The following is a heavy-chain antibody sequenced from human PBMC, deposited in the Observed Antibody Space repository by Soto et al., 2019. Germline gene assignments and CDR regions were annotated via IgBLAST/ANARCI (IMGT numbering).Heavy chain of an antibody. V-gene: IGHV3-23*01. J-gene: IGHJ4*02. CDR3: APRHPLPGGFDS. D-gene: IGHD6-6*01. CDR1: GFTFSTYA. CDR2: IAGSGGGT. Sequence: EVQLLESGGGLVQPGGSLRLSCAASGFTFSTYAMNWVRQAPGKGLEWVSGIAGSGGGTYYADSVKGRFTISRADSKNPLYLEINRLRVEDTALYYCAPRHPLPGGFDSWGQGTLVTVSS.